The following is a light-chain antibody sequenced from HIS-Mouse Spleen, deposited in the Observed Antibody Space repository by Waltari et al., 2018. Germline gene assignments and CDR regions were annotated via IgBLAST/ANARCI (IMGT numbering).Light chain of an antibody. CDR2: AVS. V-gene: IGLV2-8*01. Sequence: QSALTQPPSASGSPGQSVTIPCTGTSSDVGGYNYVPWYQQHPGKAPKRMIYAVSKRPSGVPDRFSGSKSGNTASLTVSGLQAEDEADYYCSSYAGSNNLVFGGGTKLTVL. CDR3: SSYAGSNNLV. J-gene: IGLJ2*01. CDR1: SSDVGGYNY.